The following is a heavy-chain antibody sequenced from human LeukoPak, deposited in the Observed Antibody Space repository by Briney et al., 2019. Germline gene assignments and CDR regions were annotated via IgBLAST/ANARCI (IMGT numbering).Heavy chain of an antibody. D-gene: IGHD6-13*01. CDR1: GGSISSSSYY. J-gene: IGHJ6*02. V-gene: IGHV4-39*07. Sequence: SETLSLTCTVSGGSISSSSYYWGWIRQPPGKGLEWIGSIYYSGSTYYNPSLKSLVTISVDTSKNQFSLKLSSVTAADTAVYYCARDLYSSSWYGRGYYYGMDVWGQGTTVTVSS. CDR2: IYYSGST. CDR3: ARDLYSSSWYGRGYYYGMDV.